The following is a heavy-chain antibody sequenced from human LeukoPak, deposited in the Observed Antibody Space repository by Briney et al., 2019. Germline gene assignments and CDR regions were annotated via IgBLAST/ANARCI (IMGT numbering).Heavy chain of an antibody. CDR2: IYYSGIT. J-gene: IGHJ4*02. D-gene: IGHD3-10*01. CDR1: GGSISIVGYY. Sequence: SQTLALTCTVSGGSISIVGYYGSWIRQHPAKGLEWIGYIYYSGITYYNPSLKSRVTISVDTSKNQFSLYLSSVTAADTAVYYCARVTSGEFADYWGQGTLVTVSS. CDR3: ARVTSGEFADY. V-gene: IGHV4-31*03.